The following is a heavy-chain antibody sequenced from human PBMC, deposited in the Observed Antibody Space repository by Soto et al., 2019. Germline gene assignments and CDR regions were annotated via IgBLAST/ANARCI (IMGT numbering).Heavy chain of an antibody. CDR1: GYTFTSHG. CDR3: ARDRDSSAWPPSVAFDI. V-gene: IGHV1-18*01. D-gene: IGHD6-19*01. J-gene: IGHJ3*02. CDR2: VSGYNGHA. Sequence: GASVKVSCKASGYTFTSHGISWVRQAPGQGLEWMGWVSGYNGHAKYAQKVQGRVTVTTDTSTTTAHMELRSLSSDDTAVYYCARDRDSSAWPPSVAFDIWGQGTMVTVSS.